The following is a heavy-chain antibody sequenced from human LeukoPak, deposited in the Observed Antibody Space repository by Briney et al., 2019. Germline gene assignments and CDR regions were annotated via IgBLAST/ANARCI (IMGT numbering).Heavy chain of an antibody. D-gene: IGHD3-22*01. J-gene: IGHJ4*02. V-gene: IGHV4-61*02. Sequence: PSETLSLTCTVSGDSISSGDYYWSWIRQPAGKGLEWIGRIYTSGSTYYNPSLRSRVTISIDTSKNQFSLRLSSVTAADTAVYYCARVTGYMIEDYFDYWGQGTLVTVSS. CDR2: IYTSGST. CDR1: GDSISSGDYY. CDR3: ARVTGYMIEDYFDY.